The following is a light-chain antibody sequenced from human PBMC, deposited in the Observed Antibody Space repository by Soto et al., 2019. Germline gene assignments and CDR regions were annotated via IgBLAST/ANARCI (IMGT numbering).Light chain of an antibody. CDR2: EVT. V-gene: IGLV2-8*01. Sequence: QSALTQPPSGSGFPGQSVTISCTGTSSDVGYYDYVSWYQQHPGKAPKLVIYEVTKRPSGVPDRVSASKSGNTASLTVSGLRAEDEADYYCSSYAGSNNFVFGSGTKVTV. J-gene: IGLJ1*01. CDR1: SSDVGYYDY. CDR3: SSYAGSNNFV.